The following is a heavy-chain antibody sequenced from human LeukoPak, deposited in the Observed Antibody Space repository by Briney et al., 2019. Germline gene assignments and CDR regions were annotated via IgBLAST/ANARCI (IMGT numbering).Heavy chain of an antibody. CDR3: AKDFFRDGYNPRFDY. CDR2: IYHSGTT. CDR1: GYSISSGYY. V-gene: IGHV4-38-2*02. D-gene: IGHD5-24*01. J-gene: IGHJ4*02. Sequence: SETLSLTCTVSGYSISSGYYWGWIRQPPGKGLEWIGSIYHSGTTYYNPSLKSRVTVSVDTSKNQFSLKLSSVTAADTAVYYCAKDFFRDGYNPRFDYWGQGTLVTVSS.